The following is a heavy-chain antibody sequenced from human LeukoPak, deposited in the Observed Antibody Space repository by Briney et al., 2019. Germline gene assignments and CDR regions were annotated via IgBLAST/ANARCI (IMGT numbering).Heavy chain of an antibody. CDR1: GFTFSSYS. CDR3: ARDGGFGDYNWFDP. CDR2: ISSASNTI. Sequence: GESKRLSCAASGFTFSSYSMNWVRQAPGSVVGWVSYISSASNTIYYADSVEGRFTISRDTAKNSLYLQMNSPRGEDTAMYSCARDGGFGDYNWFDPWGQGTLVTVSS. V-gene: IGHV3-48*01. D-gene: IGHD3-10*01. J-gene: IGHJ5*02.